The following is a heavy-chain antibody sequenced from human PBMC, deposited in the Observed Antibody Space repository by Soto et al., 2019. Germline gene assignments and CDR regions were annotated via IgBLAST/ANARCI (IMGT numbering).Heavy chain of an antibody. J-gene: IGHJ4*02. CDR3: AKNGPTSSKKPYYFDY. CDR2: ISGSGGGT. Sequence: ETLSLTCTVSGGSISSGGYYWSWVRQAPGKGLEWVSAISGSGGGTDYADSVKGRFTVSRDTSKNTLYLQMNSLRVEDTAVYYCAKNGPTSSKKPYYFDYWGQGTKVTVSS. V-gene: IGHV3-23*01. CDR1: GGSISSGGYY. D-gene: IGHD3-16*01.